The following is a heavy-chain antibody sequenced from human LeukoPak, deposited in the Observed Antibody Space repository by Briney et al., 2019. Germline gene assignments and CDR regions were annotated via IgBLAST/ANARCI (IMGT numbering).Heavy chain of an antibody. CDR3: ASTSAGTLLYFDY. V-gene: IGHV1-2*02. CDR2: INPNSGGT. Sequence: ASVKVSCKTSGYTFTGYYMHWVRQAPGQGLEWMGWINPNSGGTNYAQKFQGRVTMTRDTSISTAYMELSRLRSDDTAVYYCASTSAGTLLYFDYWGQGTLVTVSS. J-gene: IGHJ4*02. D-gene: IGHD6-13*01. CDR1: GYTFTGYY.